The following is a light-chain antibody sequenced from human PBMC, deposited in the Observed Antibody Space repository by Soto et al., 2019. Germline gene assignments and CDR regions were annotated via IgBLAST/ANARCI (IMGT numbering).Light chain of an antibody. CDR2: NTN. J-gene: IGLJ3*02. Sequence: QTVVTQEPSFSVSPGRTVTLTCGLSSASVSTSYYPSWYQQTPGQAPRTLIYNTNTRSSGVPDRFSGSILGNKAALTITGAKADDESDYYCVLFMGSGIWVFGGGTKLTVL. V-gene: IGLV8-61*01. CDR3: VLFMGSGIWV. CDR1: SASVSTSYY.